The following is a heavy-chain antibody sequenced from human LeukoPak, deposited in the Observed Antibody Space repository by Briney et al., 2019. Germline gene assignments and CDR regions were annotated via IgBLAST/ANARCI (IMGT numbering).Heavy chain of an antibody. CDR1: GGSIDGYY. V-gene: IGHV4-4*07. CDR3: ARGGTKAAATFDY. D-gene: IGHD2-2*01. J-gene: IGHJ4*02. Sequence: SETLSLTCTVSGGSIDGYYWSWIRKPAGRGLEWIGYIYTTGSTHYNPSLKSRVSMSVDTSNNQFSLRLTSMTAADTVVYYCARGGTKAAATFDYWGQGTQVTVFS. CDR2: IYTTGST.